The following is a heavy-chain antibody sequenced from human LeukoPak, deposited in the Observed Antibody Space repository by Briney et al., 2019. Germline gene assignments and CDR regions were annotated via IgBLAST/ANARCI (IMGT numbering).Heavy chain of an antibody. Sequence: PSETLSLTCAVSGGAFSSYYWGWIRQPPGKGLEWIGSIYYSGSTYYNPSLKSRVTISVDTSKNQFSLKLSSVTAADTAVYYCARYGKSYYYDSSGWSDAFDIWGQGTMVTVSS. V-gene: IGHV4-39*07. CDR2: IYYSGST. D-gene: IGHD3-22*01. J-gene: IGHJ3*02. CDR1: GGAFSSYY. CDR3: ARYGKSYYYDSSGWSDAFDI.